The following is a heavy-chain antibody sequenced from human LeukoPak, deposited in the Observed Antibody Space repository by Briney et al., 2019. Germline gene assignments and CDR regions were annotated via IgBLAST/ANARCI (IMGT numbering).Heavy chain of an antibody. CDR2: MNPNSGNT. CDR1: GYTFTSYV. J-gene: IGHJ6*02. V-gene: IGHV1-8*01. Sequence: GAPVKVSCKASGYTFTSYVINWVRQATGQGLEWMGWMNPNSGNTGYAQKFQGRVTMTRNTSISTAYMELSSLRSEDTAVYYCARGLLPGYYYYYYGMDVWGQGTTVTVSS. CDR3: ARGLLPGYYYYYYGMDV. D-gene: IGHD2-2*01.